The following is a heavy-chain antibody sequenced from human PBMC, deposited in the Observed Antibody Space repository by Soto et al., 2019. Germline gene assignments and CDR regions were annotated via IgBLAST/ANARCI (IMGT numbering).Heavy chain of an antibody. J-gene: IGHJ4*02. CDR2: ISHDGINK. Sequence: LRLSCAASGFTFSSYAMNWVRQAPGKGLEWVALISHDGINKYYADSVRGRFTISRDSSTNTLYLQMNSLRAADTAVYYCGRCTSTSCHLGSDYWGQGTLVTVSS. CDR1: GFTFSSYA. D-gene: IGHD2-2*01. V-gene: IGHV3-30-3*01. CDR3: GRCTSTSCHLGSDY.